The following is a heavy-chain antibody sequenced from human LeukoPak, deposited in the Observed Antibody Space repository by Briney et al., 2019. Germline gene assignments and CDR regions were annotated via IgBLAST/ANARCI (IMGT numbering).Heavy chain of an antibody. CDR3: ARDGSYDDSSGTIDY. Sequence: GGSLRLSCAASGFTFSGYWMSWVRQAPGKGLEWVANIKQDGSEKYYVDSVKGRFTISRDNAKNSLYLQMNSLRAEDTAVYYCARDGSYDDSSGTIDYWGQGTLVTVSS. J-gene: IGHJ4*02. V-gene: IGHV3-7*05. D-gene: IGHD3-22*01. CDR2: IKQDGSEK. CDR1: GFTFSGYW.